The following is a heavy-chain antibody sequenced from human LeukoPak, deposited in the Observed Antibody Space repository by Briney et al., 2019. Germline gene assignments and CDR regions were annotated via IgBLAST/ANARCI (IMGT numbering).Heavy chain of an antibody. CDR3: ARLDWHYGMDT. V-gene: IGHV4-59*01. CDR1: GGSISSYY. CDR2: IYYSGST. D-gene: IGHD3-9*01. Sequence: SETLSLTCTVSGGSISSYYWSWIRQPPGKGLEWVGYIYYSGSTNYNPSPKSGVPISVDTSKNQHSLKQSTVTGADTAVYYCARLDWHYGMDTSGKRKTVTVSS. J-gene: IGHJ6*01.